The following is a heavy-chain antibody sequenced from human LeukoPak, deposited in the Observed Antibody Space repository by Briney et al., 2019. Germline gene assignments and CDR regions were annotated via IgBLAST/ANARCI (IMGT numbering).Heavy chain of an antibody. V-gene: IGHV4-34*01. CDR2: INHSGST. CDR1: GGSFSGYY. D-gene: IGHD3-10*01. CDR3: ASSRGPSHYYGSGSYYIY. Sequence: SSETLSLTCAVYGGSFSGYYWSWIRQPPGKGLEWIGEINHSGSTNYNPSLKSRVTISVDTSKNQFSLKLSSVTAADTAVYYCASSRGPSHYYGSGSYYIYWGQGTLVTVSS. J-gene: IGHJ4*02.